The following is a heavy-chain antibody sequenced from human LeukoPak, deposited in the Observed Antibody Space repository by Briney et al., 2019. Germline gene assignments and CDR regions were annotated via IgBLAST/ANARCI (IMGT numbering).Heavy chain of an antibody. CDR1: GGTFSSYA. V-gene: IGHV1-69*04. Sequence: ASVKVSCKASGGTFSSYAISWVRQAPGQGLEWMGRIIPIRGIANYAQKFQGRVTITADKSTSTAYMELSGLRSEDTAVYYCARDSSSSFPDYYYYYGMDVWGQGTRVTVSS. CDR2: IIPIRGIA. CDR3: ARDSSSSFPDYYYYYGMDV. D-gene: IGHD6-6*01. J-gene: IGHJ6*02.